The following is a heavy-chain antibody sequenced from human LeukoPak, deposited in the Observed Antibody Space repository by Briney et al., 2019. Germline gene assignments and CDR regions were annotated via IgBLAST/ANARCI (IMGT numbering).Heavy chain of an antibody. CDR1: GFTFSSYA. V-gene: IGHV3-30*04. CDR2: ISYDGSNK. Sequence: GGSLRLPCAASGFTFSSYAMHWVRQAPGKGLEWVAVISYDGSNKYYADSVKGRFTISRDNSKNTLYLQMNSLRAEDTAVYYCARDLGGRIQLWNYYYYGMDVWGQGTTVTVSS. CDR3: ARDLGGRIQLWNYYYYGMDV. J-gene: IGHJ6*02. D-gene: IGHD5-18*01.